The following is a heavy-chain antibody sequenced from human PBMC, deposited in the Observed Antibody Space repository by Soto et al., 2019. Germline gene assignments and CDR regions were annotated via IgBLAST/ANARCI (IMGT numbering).Heavy chain of an antibody. CDR2: ISVDGNNY. Sequence: QVPLVESGGGVVQPGGSLRLSCEASGFTFSNYAMNWVRQSLGRGLEWVAIISVDGNNYHTSDSVAGRFTISRDNSKNTLYLHLNRLTAEDTAIYYCARDFGYWGQGTLVTVSS. CDR3: ARDFGY. J-gene: IGHJ4*02. V-gene: IGHV3-30-3*01. CDR1: GFTFSNYA.